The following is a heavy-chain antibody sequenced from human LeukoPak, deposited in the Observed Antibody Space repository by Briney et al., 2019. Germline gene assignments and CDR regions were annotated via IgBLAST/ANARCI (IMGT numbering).Heavy chain of an antibody. Sequence: GGSLRLSCAASGFTFSNYAMIWVRQAPGKGLEWVSAISGSGGGTDNADSVKGRFTISRDNSKNTLYLQMNSLRDEDTAVYYCAKGEVGNADYGGVFDYWGQGTLVTVSS. V-gene: IGHV3-23*01. J-gene: IGHJ4*02. D-gene: IGHD4-17*01. CDR1: GFTFSNYA. CDR2: ISGSGGGT. CDR3: AKGEVGNADYGGVFDY.